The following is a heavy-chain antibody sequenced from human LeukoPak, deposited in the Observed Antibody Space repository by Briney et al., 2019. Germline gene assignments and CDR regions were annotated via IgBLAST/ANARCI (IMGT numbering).Heavy chain of an antibody. D-gene: IGHD3-22*01. CDR1: GGSISSSSYY. J-gene: IGHJ3*02. CDR3: ARDGDFAITMIVGAFDI. CDR2: IYYSGGT. V-gene: IGHV4-39*07. Sequence: SETLSLTCTVSGGSISSSSYYWGWIRQPPGKGLEWIGSIYYSGGTYYNPSLKSRVTTSVDTSKNQFSLKLSSVTAADTAVYYCARDGDFAITMIVGAFDIWGQGTMVTVSS.